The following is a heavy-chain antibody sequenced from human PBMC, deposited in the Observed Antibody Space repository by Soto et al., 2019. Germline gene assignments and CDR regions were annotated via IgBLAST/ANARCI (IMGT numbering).Heavy chain of an antibody. V-gene: IGHV1-18*01. CDR2: IIAFHGIT. Sequence: ASVKVSCKASGYTFTSYGISWVRQAPGQGLEWMGGIIAFHGITNYAQKLQGRVTITADTSTSTAYMELSSLRSEDTAVYYCAREVGGYDLGFYYYYYMDVWGKGTTVTVSS. J-gene: IGHJ6*03. CDR1: GYTFTSYG. CDR3: AREVGGYDLGFYYYYYMDV. D-gene: IGHD3-3*01.